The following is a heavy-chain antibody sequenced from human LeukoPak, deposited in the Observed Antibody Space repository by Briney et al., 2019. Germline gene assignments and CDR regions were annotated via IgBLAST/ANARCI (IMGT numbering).Heavy chain of an antibody. CDR1: GFTFSSYS. V-gene: IGHV3-21*01. J-gene: IGHJ4*02. D-gene: IGHD6-19*01. CDR2: ISSSSIYI. Sequence: PGGSLRLSCAASGFTFSSYSMNWVRQAPGKGLEWVSSISSSSIYIYYADSLKGRFTISRDNAKNSLYLQMNSLRAEDTAVYYCARVAYSSGVDCWGQGTLVTVFS. CDR3: ARVAYSSGVDC.